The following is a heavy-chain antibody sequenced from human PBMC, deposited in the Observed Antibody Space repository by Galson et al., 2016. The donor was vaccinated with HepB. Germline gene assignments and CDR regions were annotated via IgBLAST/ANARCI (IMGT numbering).Heavy chain of an antibody. J-gene: IGHJ6*02. CDR1: GFSFSTYS. CDR2: ISRNSDYI. V-gene: IGHV3-21*01. D-gene: IGHD3-3*01. CDR3: VRDSREWIPFHHYGLDV. Sequence: SLRLSCAASGFSFSTYSMNWVRQPPGKGLEWVSSISRNSDYIYYADSVKGRFTISRDNVKNSLYLQMNSLRAEDTALYYCVRDSREWIPFHHYGLDVWGQGTTVTVSS.